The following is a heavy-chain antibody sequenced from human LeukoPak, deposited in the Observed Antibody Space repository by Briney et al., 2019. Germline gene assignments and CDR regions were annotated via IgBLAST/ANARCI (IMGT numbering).Heavy chain of an antibody. CDR1: GFTFSSYA. D-gene: IGHD2-2*02. V-gene: IGHV3-23*01. J-gene: IGHJ3*02. CDR3: AKVVPAAIRRLDAFDI. Sequence: GGSLRLSSAASGFTFSSYAMSWVRHAPGKGLGWVSAICGSGGSTYYADSVKGRFTISRDNSKNTLYLQMNSLRAEDTAVYYCAKVVPAAIRRLDAFDIWGQGTMVTVSS. CDR2: ICGSGGST.